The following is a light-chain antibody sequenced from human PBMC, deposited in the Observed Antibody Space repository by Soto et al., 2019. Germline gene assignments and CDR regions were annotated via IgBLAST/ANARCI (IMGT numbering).Light chain of an antibody. CDR3: SSYTISNTLPFV. V-gene: IGLV2-14*01. Sequence: QSVLTQPASVSGSPGQSITISCTGTRRDVGGYNYVSWYQQYPGKSPKLLIYEVTHRPSGVSNRFSGSKSGNTASLTISGLQAEAEADYYCSSYTISNTLPFVFGTGTKLTVL. CDR1: RRDVGGYNY. J-gene: IGLJ1*01. CDR2: EVT.